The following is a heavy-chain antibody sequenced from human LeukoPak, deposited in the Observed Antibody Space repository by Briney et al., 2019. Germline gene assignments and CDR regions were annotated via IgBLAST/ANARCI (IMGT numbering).Heavy chain of an antibody. D-gene: IGHD6-13*01. CDR3: ASGRSSSWYRDLDP. J-gene: IGHJ5*02. CDR2: INHSGST. Sequence: SETLSLTCAVYGGSFSGYYWSWIRQPPGKGLEWIGEINHSGSTNYNPSLKSRVTISVDTSKNQFSLKLSSVTAADTAVYYCASGRSSSWYRDLDPWGQGTLVTVSS. CDR1: GGSFSGYY. V-gene: IGHV4-34*01.